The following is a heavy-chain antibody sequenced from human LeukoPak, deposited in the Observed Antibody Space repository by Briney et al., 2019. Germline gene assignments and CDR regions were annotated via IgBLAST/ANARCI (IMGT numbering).Heavy chain of an antibody. J-gene: IGHJ6*02. V-gene: IGHV5-51*01. CDR2: IYPADSQT. Sequence: GESLKISCKGSGYIFTDYWIGWVRQMPGKGLEWMGIIYPADSQTIYSPSFQGQVTISADKSISTAYLQWSSLKASDTAIYYRARRSYCGRDCTRSGHYYYAMDVWGQGATVTVSS. D-gene: IGHD2-21*02. CDR3: ARRSYCGRDCTRSGHYYYAMDV. CDR1: GYIFTDYW.